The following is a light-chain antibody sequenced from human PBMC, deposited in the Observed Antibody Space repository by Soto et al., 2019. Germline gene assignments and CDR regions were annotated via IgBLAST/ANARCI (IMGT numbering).Light chain of an antibody. Sequence: DIQMTQSPSSLSASVGDRVTITCRASQSISSYFNWYQQKPGKAPKLLMYAASSLQSGVPSRFSGSGSGTDFTLTISSLQPEDFATYYCQQSYSTPLTFGGGTKVEIK. J-gene: IGKJ4*01. CDR2: AAS. V-gene: IGKV1-39*01. CDR1: QSISSY. CDR3: QQSYSTPLT.